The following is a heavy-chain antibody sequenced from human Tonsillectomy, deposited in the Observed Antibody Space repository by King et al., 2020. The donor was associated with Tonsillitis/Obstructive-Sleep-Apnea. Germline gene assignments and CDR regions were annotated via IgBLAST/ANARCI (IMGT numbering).Heavy chain of an antibody. V-gene: IGHV4-34*01. J-gene: IGHJ4*02. CDR1: GGSFSGYY. D-gene: IGHD5-24*01. CDR2: INHSGST. Sequence: VQLQQWGAGLLKPSETLSLTCAVYGGSFSGYYWSWIGQPPGKGLEWIVEINHSGSTNYHPSLKSRVTISVDTSKNQFSLKLRSVTAADTAVYYCARGRGDGYNWIDPRFDYWGQGTLVTVSS. CDR3: ARGRGDGYNWIDPRFDY.